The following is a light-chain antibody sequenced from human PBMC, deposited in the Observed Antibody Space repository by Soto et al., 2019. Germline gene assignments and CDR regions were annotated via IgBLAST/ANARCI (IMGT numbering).Light chain of an antibody. J-gene: IGKJ4*01. CDR3: QQYVTSPLT. CDR2: EAS. CDR1: QSVSNNY. Sequence: EIVLTQSPGTLSLSPGERATLSCRASQSVSNNYLAWYQQKPGQAPRLLIYEASSRSTGIPDRFSGSASGTDFTLTISRLEPEDFAVYYCQQYVTSPLTFGGGTKVDIK. V-gene: IGKV3-20*01.